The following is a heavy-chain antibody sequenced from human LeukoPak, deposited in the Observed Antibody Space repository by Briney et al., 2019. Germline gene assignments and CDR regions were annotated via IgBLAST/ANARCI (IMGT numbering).Heavy chain of an antibody. CDR3: ARVFGAWSFKGGFDI. CDR2: IWYDGSNT. J-gene: IGHJ3*02. D-gene: IGHD3-10*01. V-gene: IGHV3-33*01. CDR1: GFTFSNFA. Sequence: PGTSLRLSCAASGFTFSNFAIHWVRQAPGKGLEWVALIWYDGSNTYYAGSVRGRFTISRDNSKNTLWLQMNSLRAEDTALYYCARVFGAWSFKGGFDIWGPGTMVTVSS.